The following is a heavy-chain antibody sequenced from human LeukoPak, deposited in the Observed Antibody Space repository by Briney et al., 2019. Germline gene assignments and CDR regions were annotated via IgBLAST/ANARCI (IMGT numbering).Heavy chain of an antibody. V-gene: IGHV4-34*01. CDR1: GFTFDDYG. CDR3: ARGRVAAAGINWFDP. CDR2: INHSGST. D-gene: IGHD6-13*01. Sequence: GSLRLSCAASGFTFDDYGMSWVRQPPGKGLEWIGEINHSGSTNYNPSLKSRVTISVDTSKNQFSLKLSSVTAADTAVYYCARGRVAAAGINWFDPWGQGTLVTVSS. J-gene: IGHJ5*02.